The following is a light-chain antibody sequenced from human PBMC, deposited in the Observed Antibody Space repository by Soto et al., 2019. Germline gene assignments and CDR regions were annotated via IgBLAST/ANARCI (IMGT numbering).Light chain of an antibody. Sequence: QSALTQPASVSGSPGQSITISCTGTSSDVGGYNYVSWYQQYPGKAPKLMINDVSNRPSGVSHRFSGSKSGNTASLTISGLQAEDEADYYCSSYTSSRSYVFGPGTKLTVL. CDR3: SSYTSSRSYV. J-gene: IGLJ1*01. V-gene: IGLV2-14*01. CDR2: DVS. CDR1: SSDVGGYNY.